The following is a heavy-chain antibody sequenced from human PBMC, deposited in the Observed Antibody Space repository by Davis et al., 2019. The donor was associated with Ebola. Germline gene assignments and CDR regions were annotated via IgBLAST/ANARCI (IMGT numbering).Heavy chain of an antibody. D-gene: IGHD4-23*01. CDR2: MRSKGFGGTT. CDR3: TRRGTVVTPDY. Sequence: PGGSLRLSCRGSGFTFGDYAMSWVRQAPGKGLEWVGFMRSKGFGGTTEYAASVKGRFTISRDDSKGIAYLQMNSLTTEDTAVCYCTRRGTVVTPDYWGQGTLVTVSS. V-gene: IGHV3-49*04. CDR1: GFTFGDYA. J-gene: IGHJ4*02.